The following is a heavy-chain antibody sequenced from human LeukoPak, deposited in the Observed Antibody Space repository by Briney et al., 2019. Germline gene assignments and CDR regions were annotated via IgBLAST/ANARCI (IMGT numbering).Heavy chain of an antibody. CDR1: GGSISSSSSY. CDR2: IYYSGST. V-gene: IGHV4-39*01. J-gene: IGHJ4*02. CDR3: ARHSSGWYYFDY. Sequence: PSETLSLTCTASGGSISSSSSYWGWIRQPPGKGLEWIGSIYYSGSTYYNPSLKSRVTISVDTSKNQFSLKLSSVTAADTAVYYCARHSSGWYYFDYWGQGTLVTVSS. D-gene: IGHD6-19*01.